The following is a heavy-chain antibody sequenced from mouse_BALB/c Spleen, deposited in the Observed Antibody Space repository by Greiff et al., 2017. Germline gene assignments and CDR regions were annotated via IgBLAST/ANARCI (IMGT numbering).Heavy chain of an antibody. V-gene: IGHV5-17*02. CDR3: ARGAYYDYFFDY. Sequence: EVKLVESGGGLVQPGGSRKLSCAASGFTFSSFGMHWVRQAPEKGLEWVAYISSGSSTIYYADTVKGRFTISRDNPKNTLFLQMTSLRSEDTAMYYCARGAYYDYFFDYWGQGTPLTVSS. CDR1: GFTFSSFG. J-gene: IGHJ2*01. CDR2: ISSGSSTI. D-gene: IGHD2-4*01.